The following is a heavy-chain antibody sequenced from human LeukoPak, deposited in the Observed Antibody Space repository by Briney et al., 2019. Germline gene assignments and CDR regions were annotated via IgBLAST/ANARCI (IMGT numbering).Heavy chain of an antibody. J-gene: IGHJ4*02. V-gene: IGHV3-23*01. Sequence: PGGTLRLSCAVSGFTFSDYGMTWVRQAPGKGLEWVSAISGSSGSTYYADSVKGRFTISRDNSKNTLYLQMNSLRAEDTAVYYCAKTGAVLIVYYFDSWGQGTLVTVSS. CDR1: GFTFSDYG. D-gene: IGHD3-22*01. CDR2: ISGSSGST. CDR3: AKTGAVLIVYYFDS.